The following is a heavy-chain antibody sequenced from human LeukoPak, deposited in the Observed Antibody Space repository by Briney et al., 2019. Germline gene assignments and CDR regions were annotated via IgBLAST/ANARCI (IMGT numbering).Heavy chain of an antibody. Sequence: PSETLSLTCTVSGGSISSGSYYWSWIRQPAGKGLEWIGRIYTSGSTNYNPSLKSRVTISVDTSKNQFSLKLSSVTAADTAVYYCARSDSSGYYPAGLDYWGQGTLVTVSS. D-gene: IGHD3-22*01. V-gene: IGHV4-61*02. CDR1: GGSISSGSYY. CDR2: IYTSGST. CDR3: ARSDSSGYYPAGLDY. J-gene: IGHJ4*02.